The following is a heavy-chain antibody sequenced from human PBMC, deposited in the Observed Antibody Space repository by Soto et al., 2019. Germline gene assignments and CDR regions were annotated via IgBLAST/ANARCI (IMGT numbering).Heavy chain of an antibody. J-gene: IGHJ4*02. CDR2: IWYDGSNK. CDR1: GFTFSSYG. CDR3: ARDLSQWLRSLVGGFDY. D-gene: IGHD5-12*01. Sequence: GSLRLSCAASGFTFSSYGMHWVRQAPGKGLEWVAVIWYDGSNKYYADSVKGRFTISRDNSKNTLYLQMNSLRAEDTAVYYCARDLSQWLRSLVGGFDYWGQGTLVTVSS. V-gene: IGHV3-33*01.